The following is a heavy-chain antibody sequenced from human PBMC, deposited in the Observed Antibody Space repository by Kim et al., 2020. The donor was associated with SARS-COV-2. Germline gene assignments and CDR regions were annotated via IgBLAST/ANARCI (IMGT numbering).Heavy chain of an antibody. D-gene: IGHD6-19*01. CDR1: GDSVNSGSNY. J-gene: IGHJ4*02. CDR3: ARLPDRSGWPFDN. CDR2: IYYTGKI. V-gene: IGHV4-61*01. Sequence: SETLSLTCTVSGDSVNSGSNYWTWIRQPPGQGLEWIVYIYYTGKINYNPSLRSRVTTSLDTSKNQFSLNLSAVTPADTAVYYCARLPDRSGWPFDNWGQGLLVT.